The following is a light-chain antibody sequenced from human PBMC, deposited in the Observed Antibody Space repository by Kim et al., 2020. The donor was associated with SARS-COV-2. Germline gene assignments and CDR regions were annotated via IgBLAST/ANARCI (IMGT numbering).Light chain of an antibody. J-gene: IGKJ4*01. CDR2: DVS. V-gene: IGKV3-11*01. CDR3: HQRSRWPLT. Sequence: SLSPGERATLSCRASQSIGYYLAWYQQRPGQAPRLLIYDVSYRATGIPDRFSGGGSGTDFTLTIISLEPEDSAVYYCHQRSRWPLTFVGGTKVEIK. CDR1: QSIGYY.